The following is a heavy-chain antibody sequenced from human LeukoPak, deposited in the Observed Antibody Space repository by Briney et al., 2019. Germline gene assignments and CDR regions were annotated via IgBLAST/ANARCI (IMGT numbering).Heavy chain of an antibody. D-gene: IGHD3-3*01. Sequence: SETLSLTCTVSGGSISSSSYYWGWIRQPPGKGLEWIGSIYYSGSTYYNPSLKSRVTISVDTSKNQFSLKLSSVTAADTAVYYCARDLNVDYDFWSGYYVGYYYYYYMDVWGKGTTVTVSS. CDR2: IYYSGST. J-gene: IGHJ6*03. CDR3: ARDLNVDYDFWSGYYVGYYYYYYMDV. CDR1: GGSISSSSYY. V-gene: IGHV4-39*07.